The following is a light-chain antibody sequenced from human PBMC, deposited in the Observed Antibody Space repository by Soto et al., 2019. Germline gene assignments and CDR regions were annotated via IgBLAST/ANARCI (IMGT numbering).Light chain of an antibody. CDR2: DPS. V-gene: IGKV3-15*01. Sequence: EIMMTQSPATVSVSPGERATLSCRSSQSIRTNVAWYQQKPSQALRPLIYDPSTRATGLSSRFSGSGSGTEFTLTISSLQSEDVAIYYCQQYNDWPPLTFGGGTRLEI. J-gene: IGKJ4*01. CDR3: QQYNDWPPLT. CDR1: QSIRTN.